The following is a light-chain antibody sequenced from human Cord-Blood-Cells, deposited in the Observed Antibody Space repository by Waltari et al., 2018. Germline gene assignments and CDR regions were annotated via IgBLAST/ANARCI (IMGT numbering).Light chain of an antibody. J-gene: IGLJ3*02. Sequence: QSALTQPASASGSPGQSITISCPGPSSDVGVYNYVSWYQQHPGKAPKLMIYDVSNRPSGVSNRCSGSKSGNTASLTISGLQAEDEADYYCSSYTSSSTWVFGGGTKLTVL. CDR3: SSYTSSSTWV. CDR1: SSDVGVYNY. V-gene: IGLV2-14*01. CDR2: DVS.